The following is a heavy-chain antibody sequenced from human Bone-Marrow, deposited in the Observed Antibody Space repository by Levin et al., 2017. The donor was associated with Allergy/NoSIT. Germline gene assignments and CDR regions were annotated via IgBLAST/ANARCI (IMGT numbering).Heavy chain of an antibody. Sequence: GGSLRLSCAASGFTFSDYAMSWVRQAPGKGLEWVSGISVSVGSTFYADSVKGRFTISRDNSKRTLYLQMNSLRAEDTAVYYCAKDRCRSGGSCFSPRWGQGTLVTVSS. CDR3: AKDRCRSGGSCFSPR. CDR1: GFTFSDYA. J-gene: IGHJ4*02. CDR2: ISVSVGST. V-gene: IGHV3-23*01. D-gene: IGHD2-15*01.